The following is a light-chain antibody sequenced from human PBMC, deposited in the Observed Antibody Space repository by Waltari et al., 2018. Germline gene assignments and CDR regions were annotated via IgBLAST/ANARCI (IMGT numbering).Light chain of an antibody. CDR1: QGVSSS. V-gene: IGKV1-8*01. J-gene: IGKJ2*01. CDR3: QQYYSYPYT. CDR2: ATS. Sequence: AIRMTLSPSSFSASIGDRVTITCRASQGVSSSLAWYQQKPGKAPKLLISATSTLQSGVPSRFSGSGSGTEFTLTVSCLQSEDFATYYCQQYYSYPYTFGQGTKLEIK.